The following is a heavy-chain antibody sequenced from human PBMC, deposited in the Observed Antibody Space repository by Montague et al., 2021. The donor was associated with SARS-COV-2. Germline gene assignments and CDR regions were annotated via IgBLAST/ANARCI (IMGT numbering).Heavy chain of an antibody. CDR1: GGSFSGYY. V-gene: IGHV4-34*01. Sequence: SETLSLTCAVYGGSFSGYYWTWIRQSPGKGLEWIAEINHSGTTSYNFNPSLRSRVTISVDTSKSQFSLTLSSVTAADTGVYYCARWDPQTLTLIGLRGKSASDYWGQGTLVTVSS. D-gene: IGHD4-23*01. CDR3: ARWDPQTLTLIGLRGKSASDY. CDR2: INHSGTTSY. J-gene: IGHJ4*02.